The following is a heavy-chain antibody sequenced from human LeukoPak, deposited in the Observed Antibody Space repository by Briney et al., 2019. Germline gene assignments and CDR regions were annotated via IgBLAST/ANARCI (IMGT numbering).Heavy chain of an antibody. CDR3: ARDLHYGDYEDY. CDR2: ISAYNGNT. D-gene: IGHD4-17*01. J-gene: IGHJ4*02. CDR1: GYTFTSYG. Sequence: ASVKVSCKASGYTFTSYGISWVRQAPGQGLEWMGWISAYNGNTNYAQKLQGRVTMTTDTSTSTAYMELRSLRSDNTAVYYCARDLHYGDYEDYWGQGTLVTVSS. V-gene: IGHV1-18*01.